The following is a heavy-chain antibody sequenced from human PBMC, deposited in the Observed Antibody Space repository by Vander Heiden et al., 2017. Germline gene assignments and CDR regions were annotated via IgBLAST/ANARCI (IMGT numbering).Heavy chain of an antibody. CDR2: SSWDGGST. V-gene: IGHV3-43*01. CDR1: GFTFDDYT. D-gene: IGHD3-10*01. J-gene: IGHJ3*02. Sequence: EVQLVESGGVVVQPGGSLRLSCAASGFTFDDYTMHWVRQAPGKGLEWVSLSSWDGGSTYYADSVKGRFTISRDNSKNSLYLQMNSLRTEDTALYYCAKARGRDQGYAFDIWGQGTMVTVSS. CDR3: AKARGRDQGYAFDI.